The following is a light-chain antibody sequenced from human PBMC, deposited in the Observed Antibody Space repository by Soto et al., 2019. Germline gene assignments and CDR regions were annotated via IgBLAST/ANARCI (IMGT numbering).Light chain of an antibody. V-gene: IGKV4-1*01. Sequence: DIVMTQSQESLAVSLGERATINCKSSQSVLSRSNNKNCLASYQQKSGQPPNLLIYWASARESGVPDRFSGSGSETDFTLTISSLQAEDVADYYSHHYHSIHWTCGQRTRVEIK. J-gene: IGKJ1*01. CDR2: WAS. CDR3: HHYHSIHWT. CDR1: QSVLSRSNNKNC.